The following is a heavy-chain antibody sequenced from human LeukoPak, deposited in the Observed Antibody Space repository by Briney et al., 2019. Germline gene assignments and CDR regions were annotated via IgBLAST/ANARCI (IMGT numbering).Heavy chain of an antibody. D-gene: IGHD5-24*01. Sequence: SETLSLTCAVYGGSFSGYYWSWIRQPPGKGLEWIGEINHSGSTNYNPSLKSRVTISVDTSKNQFSLKLSSVTAADTAVYYCARHLRNYYYYMDVWGKETTVTISS. CDR2: INHSGST. CDR1: GGSFSGYY. CDR3: ARHLRNYYYYMDV. V-gene: IGHV4-34*01. J-gene: IGHJ6*03.